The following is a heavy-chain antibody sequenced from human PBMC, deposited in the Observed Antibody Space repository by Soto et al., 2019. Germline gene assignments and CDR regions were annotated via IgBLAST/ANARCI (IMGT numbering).Heavy chain of an antibody. V-gene: IGHV3-23*01. CDR1: GFTFSSYA. D-gene: IGHD2-15*01. CDR2: ISGSGGST. CDR3: AKDPLHDDTPRYFQH. Sequence: GGSLRLSCAASGFTFSSYAMSWVRQAPGKGLEWVSAISGSGGSTYYADSVKGRFTISRDNSKNTLYLQMNSLRAEDTAVYYCAKDPLHDDTPRYFQHWGQGTLVTVSS. J-gene: IGHJ1*01.